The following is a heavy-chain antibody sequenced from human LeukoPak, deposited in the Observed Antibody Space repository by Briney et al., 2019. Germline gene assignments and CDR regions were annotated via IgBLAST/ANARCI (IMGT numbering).Heavy chain of an antibody. V-gene: IGHV1-18*01. CDR1: GYTFTSYG. J-gene: IGHJ4*02. D-gene: IGHD6-19*01. CDR2: ISAFNGNT. Sequence: ASVTVSCTASGYTFTSYGFSWVRQAPGQGLEWMGWISAFNGNTNYAQNLQGRVTMTTDTSTTTAYMELRSLRSDDTAVYYCARDMAVAGEPDYWGQGTLVTASS. CDR3: ARDMAVAGEPDY.